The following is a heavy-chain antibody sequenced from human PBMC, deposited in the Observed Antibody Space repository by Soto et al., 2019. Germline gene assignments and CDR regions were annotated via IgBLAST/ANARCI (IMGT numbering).Heavy chain of an antibody. V-gene: IGHV3-7*01. D-gene: IGHD2-2*01. J-gene: IGHJ3*02. CDR2: ISKDGSVV. CDR1: GFTFSTSG. Sequence: EVQLVESGGGLVQPGGSLRLSCAASGFTFSTSGMTWVRQAPGRGLEWVANISKDGSVVHYADSVKGRFTISRDKAKNSLYQQMNSLRAEDTDVYFRERDISPADGHVIYDAFASWGQGTVVTVS. CDR3: ERDISPADGHVIYDAFAS.